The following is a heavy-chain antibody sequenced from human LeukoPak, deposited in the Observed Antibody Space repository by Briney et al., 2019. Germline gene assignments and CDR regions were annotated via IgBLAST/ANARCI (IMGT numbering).Heavy chain of an antibody. J-gene: IGHJ6*04. CDR1: GFTFSSYW. Sequence: GGSLRLSCAASGFTFSSYWMSWVRQAPGKGLEWVAFIRYDGNNKYYADSVKGRFTISRDNSKNTLYLQMSSLRAEDTAVYYCAELGITMIGGVWGKGTTVTISS. V-gene: IGHV3-30*02. CDR2: IRYDGNNK. D-gene: IGHD3-10*02. CDR3: AELGITMIGGV.